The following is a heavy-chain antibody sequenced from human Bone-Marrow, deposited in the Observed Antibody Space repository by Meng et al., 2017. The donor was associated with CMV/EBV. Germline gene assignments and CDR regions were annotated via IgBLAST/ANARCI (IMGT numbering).Heavy chain of an antibody. CDR1: GYSTSSDYY. Sequence: SETLSLTCTVSGYSTSSDYYWGWIRQPPGKGLKWITSMYHTGNTYYNPSLRSRVSIAVDTSKNQFSLRLSSVTAADTAVYYCARESVGVPAASDYCGRAKLVAASS. D-gene: IGHD2-2*01. CDR2: MYHTGNT. CDR3: ARESVGVPAASDY. J-gene: IGHJ4*02. V-gene: IGHV4-38-2*02.